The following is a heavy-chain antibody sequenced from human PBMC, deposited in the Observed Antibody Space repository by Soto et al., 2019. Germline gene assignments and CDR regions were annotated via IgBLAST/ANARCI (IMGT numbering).Heavy chain of an antibody. CDR1: GLTFSNFL. CDR3: ARDTAGLSY. CDR2: ISNDGRST. D-gene: IGHD2-21*02. J-gene: IGHJ4*02. V-gene: IGHV3-74*01. Sequence: EVQLVESGGGLVQPGGSLRLSCAASGLTFSNFLMHWVRQAAGKGLVWVALISNDGRSTNHADSVKGRFTISRDNAKSTLYLQFNSLRAEDTAVYYCARDTAGLSYWGQGTLVTVSS.